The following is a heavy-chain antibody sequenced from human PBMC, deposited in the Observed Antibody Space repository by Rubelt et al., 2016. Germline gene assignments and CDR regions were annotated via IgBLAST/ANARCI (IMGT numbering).Heavy chain of an antibody. CDR3: TREPKYNGNDAAGVDI. Sequence: QAQLVQSGTEVQKPGASVKVSCTASGYTFTDYYMHWVRQAPGQGVEWMGWIYHKNGDTKSAQRFQGRVNKTRDTSISTLYMELSGLRSDETALYYCTREPKYNGNDAAGVDIWGQGTMVTVSS. J-gene: IGHJ3*02. CDR1: GYTFTDYY. V-gene: IGHV1-2*02. CDR2: IYHKNGDT. D-gene: IGHD1-1*01.